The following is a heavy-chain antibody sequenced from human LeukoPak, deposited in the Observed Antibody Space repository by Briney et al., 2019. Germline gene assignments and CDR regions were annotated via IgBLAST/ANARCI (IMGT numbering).Heavy chain of an antibody. CDR3: VRDEYRDV. CDR1: GASINKDY. CDR2: IHPSGII. J-gene: IGHJ6*04. V-gene: IGHV4-4*07. D-gene: IGHD2/OR15-2a*01. Sequence: SETLSLTCTVSGASINKDYWAWIRQPAGKGLEWIGRIHPSGIIHQNPSLRGRVTMSIDASKNQFSLNLSSVTAADTAVYYCVRDEYRDVWGKGTTVTVSS.